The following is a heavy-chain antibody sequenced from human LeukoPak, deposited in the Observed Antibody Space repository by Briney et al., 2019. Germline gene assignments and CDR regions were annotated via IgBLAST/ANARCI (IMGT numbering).Heavy chain of an antibody. J-gene: IGHJ4*02. D-gene: IGHD3-10*01. CDR1: GGSISSGGYY. CDR3: ASRRPRGYYFDY. V-gene: IGHV4-31*03. CDR2: IYYSGST. Sequence: SETLSLTCTVSGGSISSGGYYWSWIRQHPGKGLEWIGYIYYSGSTYYNPSLKSRVTISVDKSKNQFSLKLSSVTAADTAVYYCASRRPRGYYFDYWGQGTLVTVSS.